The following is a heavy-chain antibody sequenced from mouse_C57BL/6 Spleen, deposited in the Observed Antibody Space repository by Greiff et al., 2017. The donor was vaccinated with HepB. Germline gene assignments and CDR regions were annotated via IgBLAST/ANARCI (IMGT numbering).Heavy chain of an antibody. D-gene: IGHD2-1*01. Sequence: QVQLQQSGAELVRPGASVTLSCKASGYTFTDYEMHWVKQTPVHGLEWIGAIDPETGGTAYNQKFKGKDILTADKSSSTAYMELRSLTSEDSAVYYCTRGDGKRAMDYRGQGTSVTVSS. J-gene: IGHJ4*01. CDR1: GYTFTDYE. CDR3: TRGDGKRAMDY. V-gene: IGHV1-15*01. CDR2: IDPETGGT.